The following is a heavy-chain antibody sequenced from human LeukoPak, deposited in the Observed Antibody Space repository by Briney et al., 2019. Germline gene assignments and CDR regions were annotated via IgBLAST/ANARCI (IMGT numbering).Heavy chain of an antibody. CDR1: GFTFSSYS. J-gene: IGHJ4*02. D-gene: IGHD6-13*01. Sequence: AGGSLRLSCAASGFTFSSYSMNWVRQAPGKGLEWVSSISSSSSYIYYADSAKGRFTISRDNAKNSLYLQMNSLRAEDTAVYYCARDLESSWLSSRAYYFDYWGQGTLVTVSS. V-gene: IGHV3-21*01. CDR2: ISSSSSYI. CDR3: ARDLESSWLSSRAYYFDY.